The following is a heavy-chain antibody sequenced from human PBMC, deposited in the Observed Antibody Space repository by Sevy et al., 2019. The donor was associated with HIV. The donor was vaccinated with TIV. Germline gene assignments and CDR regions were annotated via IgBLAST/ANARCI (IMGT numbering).Heavy chain of an antibody. CDR3: ARERQQLDYYYYGMDV. J-gene: IGHJ6*02. CDR2: IYYSGST. V-gene: IGHV4-30-4*01. D-gene: IGHD6-13*01. CDR1: GGSISSGDYY. Sequence: SETLSLTCTVSGGSISSGDYYWSWIRQPPGKGLEWIGYIYYSGSTYYNPSLKSRVTISVDTSKNQFSLKLSSVTAADTAMYYCARERQQLDYYYYGMDVWGQGTTVTVSS.